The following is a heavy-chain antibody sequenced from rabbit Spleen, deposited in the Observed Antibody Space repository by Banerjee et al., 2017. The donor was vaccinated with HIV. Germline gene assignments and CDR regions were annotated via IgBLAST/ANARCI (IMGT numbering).Heavy chain of an antibody. J-gene: IGHJ4*01. CDR2: IYVGSGGST. Sequence: QEQLEESGGGLVKPEGSLTLTCKASGFSFSDRDVMCWVRQAPGKGLEWIACIYVGSGGSTYYASWAKGRSTISRASSTTVTLQMTSLTAADTATYFCARRTSISGGSFDLWGPGTLVTVS. CDR3: ARRTSISGGSFDL. V-gene: IGHV1S45*01. CDR1: GFSFSDRDV. D-gene: IGHD1-1*01.